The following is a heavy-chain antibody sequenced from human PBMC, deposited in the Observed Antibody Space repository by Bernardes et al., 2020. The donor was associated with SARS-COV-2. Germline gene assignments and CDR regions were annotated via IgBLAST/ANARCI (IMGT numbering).Heavy chain of an antibody. CDR3: AKRNYYGSGSYFVTDPYYYGMDV. Sequence: SLRLSCGASGFTFSSYSMNWVRQAPGKGLEWVSYISSSSSPIYYADSVKGRFTISRDNAKNSVYLQMNSLRDEDTAVYYCAKRNYYGSGSYFVTDPYYYGMDVWGQGTTVTVSS. CDR1: GFTFSSYS. V-gene: IGHV3-48*02. D-gene: IGHD3-10*01. J-gene: IGHJ6*02. CDR2: ISSSSSPI.